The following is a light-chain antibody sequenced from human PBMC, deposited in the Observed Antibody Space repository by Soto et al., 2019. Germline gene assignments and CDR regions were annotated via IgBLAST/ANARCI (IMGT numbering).Light chain of an antibody. V-gene: IGKV3-20*01. Sequence: EIVMTQSPVTLSVSPGERASLSCRASQSVSSNFLAWFQQKPGQAPRLLIYGASSRATGIPDRFSGSGSGTDFTLTISRLEPEDFTVYYCQQYGSSPRTFGQGTK. CDR3: QQYGSSPRT. CDR1: QSVSSNF. CDR2: GAS. J-gene: IGKJ1*01.